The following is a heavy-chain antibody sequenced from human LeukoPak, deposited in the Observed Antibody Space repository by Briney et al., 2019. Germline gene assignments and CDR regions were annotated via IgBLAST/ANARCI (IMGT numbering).Heavy chain of an antibody. J-gene: IGHJ4*02. Sequence: AGGSLRLSCAASGFTFSDYYMSWIRQAPGKGLEWVSYISSSGSTIYYADSVKGRFTISRDNAKNSLYLQMNSLRAEDTAVYYCARAQGYYYDSSGYSLWGQGTLVTVSS. CDR1: GFTFSDYY. CDR3: ARAQGYYYDSSGYSL. D-gene: IGHD3-22*01. V-gene: IGHV3-11*01. CDR2: ISSSGSTI.